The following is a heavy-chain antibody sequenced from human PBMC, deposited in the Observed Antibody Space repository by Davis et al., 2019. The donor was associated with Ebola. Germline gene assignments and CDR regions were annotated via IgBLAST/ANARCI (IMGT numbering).Heavy chain of an antibody. Sequence: GGSLRLSCAASRFTFSDYYMAWIRQAPGKGLEWVSYISSSSSYTNYADSVKGRFSISRDNAKNSLYLQMNSLRDEDTAVYYCAKEGVDGYYHGLGYWGQGTLVTVSS. J-gene: IGHJ4*02. CDR1: RFTFSDYY. CDR2: ISSSSSYT. CDR3: AKEGVDGYYHGLGY. D-gene: IGHD3-22*01. V-gene: IGHV3-11*06.